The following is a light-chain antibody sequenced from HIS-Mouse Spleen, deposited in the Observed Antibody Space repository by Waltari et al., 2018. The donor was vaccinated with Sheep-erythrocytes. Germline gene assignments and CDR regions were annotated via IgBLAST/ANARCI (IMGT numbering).Light chain of an antibody. CDR3: CSYAGSYTWV. V-gene: IGLV2-11*01. Sequence: QSALTQPRSVSGSPGQSVTISCTGTSSDVGGYNYVSWYQQHPGKAPKLMIYAVSTRPSRVPDRFSGSKSGNTASLTISGLQAEDEADYYCCSYAGSYTWVFGGGTKLTVL. CDR1: SSDVGGYNY. J-gene: IGLJ3*02. CDR2: AVS.